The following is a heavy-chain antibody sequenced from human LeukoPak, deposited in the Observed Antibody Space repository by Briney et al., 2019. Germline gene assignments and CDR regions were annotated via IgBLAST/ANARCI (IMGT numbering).Heavy chain of an antibody. D-gene: IGHD1-26*01. CDR1: GFTFSSYA. CDR3: ARGGSYDNYYYYMDV. Sequence: GGSLRLSCAASGFTFSSYAMHWVRQAPGKGLEWVAVISYDGSNKYYADSVKGRFTISRDNSKNTLYLQMNSLRAEDTAVYYCARGGSYDNYYYYMDVWGKGTTVTVSS. J-gene: IGHJ6*03. V-gene: IGHV3-30-3*01. CDR2: ISYDGSNK.